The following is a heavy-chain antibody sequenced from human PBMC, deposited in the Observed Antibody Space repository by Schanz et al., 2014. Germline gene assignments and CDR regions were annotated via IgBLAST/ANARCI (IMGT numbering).Heavy chain of an antibody. Sequence: QVQLVEAGGGLVKPGGSLRLSCTASGFTFSDYYLTWIRQAPGKGLEWVSYVSSNNIYTKYADSVRGRFTISRDNAKNSLFLQMNSLRADDTAVYYCARDMLRRYGALEIWGRGTMVTVSS. D-gene: IGHD2-8*01. V-gene: IGHV3-11*06. CDR3: ARDMLRRYGALEI. J-gene: IGHJ3*02. CDR1: GFTFSDYY. CDR2: VSSNNIYT.